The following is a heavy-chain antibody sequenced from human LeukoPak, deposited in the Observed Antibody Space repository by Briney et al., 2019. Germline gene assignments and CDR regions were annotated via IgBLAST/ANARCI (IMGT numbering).Heavy chain of an antibody. CDR1: GNTFTGYY. J-gene: IGHJ4*02. CDR3: ARALGYDSSGYVFDY. Sequence: ASVTVSCKTSGNTFTGYYMHWVRQAPGQGLEWMGWINPNSGGTNYAQKFQGRVTMTRDTSISTAYIELSRLSSDDTAVYYCARALGYDSSGYVFDYWGQGTLVTVSS. CDR2: INPNSGGT. D-gene: IGHD3-22*01. V-gene: IGHV1-2*02.